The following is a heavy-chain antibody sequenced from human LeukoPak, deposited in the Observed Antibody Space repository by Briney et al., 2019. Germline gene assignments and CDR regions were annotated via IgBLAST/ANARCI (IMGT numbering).Heavy chain of an antibody. CDR3: ARTFDWLSPFDY. V-gene: IGHV4-59*01. CDR1: GGSISSYY. CDR2: IYYSGST. D-gene: IGHD3-9*01. Sequence: NPSETLSLTCTVSGGSISSYYWSWIRQPPGKGLERIGYIYYSGSTNYNPSLKSRVTISVDTSKNQFSLKLSSVTAADTAVYYCARTFDWLSPFDYWGQGTLVTVSS. J-gene: IGHJ4*02.